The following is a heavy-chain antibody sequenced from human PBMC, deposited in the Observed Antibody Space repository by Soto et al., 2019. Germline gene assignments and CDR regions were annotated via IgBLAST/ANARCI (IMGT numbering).Heavy chain of an antibody. V-gene: IGHV3-23*01. CDR1: GFTFSSYA. J-gene: IGHJ4*02. D-gene: IGHD3-16*01. CDR2: VTGSGESA. Sequence: GESLKISCGGSGFTFSSYAMSWVRQAPGKVLEWVSGVTGSGESAYYADSVKGRFSISRDNSKKTLYLQMESLRAEDTAVYFCAKDQWFYDNVWGSLRYPYYFDLWGQGXLVTVS. CDR3: AKDQWFYDNVWGSLRYPYYFDL.